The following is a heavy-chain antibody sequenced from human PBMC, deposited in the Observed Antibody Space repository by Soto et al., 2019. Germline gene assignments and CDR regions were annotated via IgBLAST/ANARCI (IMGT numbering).Heavy chain of an antibody. V-gene: IGHV3-30-3*01. Sequence: QVQLVESGGGVVQPGRSLRLSCAASGFTFSSYAMHWVRQAPGKGLEWVAVISYDGSNKYYADSVKGRFTISRDNSKNTLYLQMNSMRAEDTGVYYCARDKSATYYYYRSGYSGDAFGIWGQGTMVPVSS. CDR2: ISYDGSNK. CDR3: ARDKSATYYYYRSGYSGDAFGI. J-gene: IGHJ3*02. D-gene: IGHD3-22*01. CDR1: GFTFSSYA.